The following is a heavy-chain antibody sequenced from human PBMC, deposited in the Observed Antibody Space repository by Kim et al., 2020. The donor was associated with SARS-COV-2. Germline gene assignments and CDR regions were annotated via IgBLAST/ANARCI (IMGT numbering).Heavy chain of an antibody. V-gene: IGHV3-11*03. CDR3: VRGAKNDGTEEV. CDR1: GFTFSDYY. D-gene: IGHD3-22*01. CDR2: ISPSSQYT. J-gene: IGHJ4*02. Sequence: GGSLRLSCQASGFTFSDYYMSWIRQAPGKGLEWVSYISPSSQYTNYADSVKGRFTISRDNAKNSLYLQMNSLRGDDTAVYFCVRGAKNDGTEEVWRQGTLVTVSS.